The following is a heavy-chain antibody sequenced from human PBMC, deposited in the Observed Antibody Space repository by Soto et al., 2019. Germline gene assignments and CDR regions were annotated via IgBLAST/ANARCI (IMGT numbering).Heavy chain of an antibody. V-gene: IGHV3-74*01. CDR1: GVTFSSYW. CDR2: INSDGRST. CDR3: ARELGYCSGGTCYSRDYYMDV. D-gene: IGHD2-15*01. J-gene: IGHJ6*03. Sequence: PGESLKISCAASGVTFSSYWMHWVRQAPGKGLVWVSRINSDGRSTSYADSVKGRFTISRDNAKNTLYLQMNSLRAEDTAVYYCARELGYCSGGTCYSRDYYMDVWGKGTKVTVSS.